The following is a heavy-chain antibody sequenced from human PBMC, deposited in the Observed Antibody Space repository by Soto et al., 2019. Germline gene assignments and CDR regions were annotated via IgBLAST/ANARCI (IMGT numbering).Heavy chain of an antibody. D-gene: IGHD3-16*01. Sequence: QVHLVESGGDVVQPGRSLRLSCAASGFTFSFYAMHWVRQAPGKGLEWVAVISYNGRNKHYVDSVKGRFTISRDNSQDTPYLQMDSLRPDDTAVYYCARQAKIGDRSQFYFDSWGQGTLVTVSS. CDR2: ISYNGRNK. CDR3: ARQAKIGDRSQFYFDS. J-gene: IGHJ4*02. V-gene: IGHV3-30*04. CDR1: GFTFSFYA.